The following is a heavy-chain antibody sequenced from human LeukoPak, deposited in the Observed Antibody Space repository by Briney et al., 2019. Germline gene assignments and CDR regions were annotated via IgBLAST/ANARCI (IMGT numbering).Heavy chain of an antibody. Sequence: PGVSLRLSCATSGFTFTDYYMSWIRQAPGKGLEWVSAISGSGGSTYYADSVKGRFTISRDNSKNTLYLQMNSLRAEDTAVYYCAKYKPQLSSSWSYFDYWGQGTLVTVSS. CDR3: AKYKPQLSSSWSYFDY. CDR2: ISGSGGST. V-gene: IGHV3-23*01. D-gene: IGHD6-13*01. J-gene: IGHJ4*02. CDR1: GFTFTDYY.